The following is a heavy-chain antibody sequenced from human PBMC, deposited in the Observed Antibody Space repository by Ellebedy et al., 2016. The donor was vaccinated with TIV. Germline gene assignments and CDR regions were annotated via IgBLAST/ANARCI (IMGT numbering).Heavy chain of an antibody. V-gene: IGHV3-74*01. D-gene: IGHD1-1*01. CDR3: AKDLAAGTTLRLDY. CDR2: INGDGGFT. CDR1: GFTFSRHW. Sequence: GESLKISCAASGFTFSRHWMHWIRQAPGKGLVWLSRINGDGGFTSHADFVKGRFTISRDNAKNTLYLQMNSLRAEDTAVYYCAKDLAAGTTLRLDYWGQGTLVTVSS. J-gene: IGHJ4*02.